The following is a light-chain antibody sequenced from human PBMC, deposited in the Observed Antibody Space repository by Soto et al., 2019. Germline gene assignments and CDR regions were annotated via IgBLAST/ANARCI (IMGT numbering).Light chain of an antibody. Sequence: EIVMTQSPATLSVSPGQRATLSCRASQSISSNLGWYQQKPGQAPRLLIYAASTRATGIPATFSGSGSGTEFTLTDSSVQSEDFAVYYWQQYNNWPWTVGQGTKVEI. CDR1: QSISSN. CDR2: AAS. J-gene: IGKJ1*01. CDR3: QQYNNWPWT. V-gene: IGKV3-15*01.